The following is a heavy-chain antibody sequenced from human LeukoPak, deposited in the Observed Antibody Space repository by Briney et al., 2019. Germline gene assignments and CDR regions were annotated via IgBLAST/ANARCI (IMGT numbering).Heavy chain of an antibody. CDR3: ARLLPYDSSGYFDY. Sequence: ASVKVSCKASGGTFSSYAISWVRQAPGQGLEWMGRIIPILGIANYAQKFQGRVTITADKSTSTAYMELSSLRSEDTAVYYCARLLPYDSSGYFDYWGQGTLVTVSS. CDR2: IIPILGIA. D-gene: IGHD3-22*01. V-gene: IGHV1-69*04. CDR1: GGTFSSYA. J-gene: IGHJ4*02.